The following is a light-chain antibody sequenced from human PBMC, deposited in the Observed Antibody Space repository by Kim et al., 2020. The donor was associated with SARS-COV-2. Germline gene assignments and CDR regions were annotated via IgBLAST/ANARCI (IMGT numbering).Light chain of an antibody. Sequence: QSVLTQPASVSGSPGQSITISCTGSTTDIGSYNYVSWYHQHPGQAPKLLIYNVNVRPSGVSARFSASKSGKTASLTISGLQAEDEADFYCSSYTSRNTVIFGGGTKVTVL. CDR2: NVN. CDR3: SSYTSRNTVI. V-gene: IGLV2-14*03. J-gene: IGLJ2*01. CDR1: TTDIGSYNY.